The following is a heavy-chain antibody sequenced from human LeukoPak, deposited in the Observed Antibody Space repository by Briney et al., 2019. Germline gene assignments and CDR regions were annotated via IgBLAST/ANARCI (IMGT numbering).Heavy chain of an antibody. CDR3: ARHEPEGYCSSTSCRHTSYYFDY. CDR2: IYYSGST. D-gene: IGHD2-2*01. CDR1: GGSISSSSYY. V-gene: IGHV4-39*01. J-gene: IGHJ4*02. Sequence: SETLSLTCTVSGGSISSSSYYWGWIRQPPGKGLEWIGSIYYSGSTYYNPSLKSRVTISVDTSKNQFSLKLSSVTAADTAVYYCARHEPEGYCSSTSCRHTSYYFDYWGQGTLVTVSS.